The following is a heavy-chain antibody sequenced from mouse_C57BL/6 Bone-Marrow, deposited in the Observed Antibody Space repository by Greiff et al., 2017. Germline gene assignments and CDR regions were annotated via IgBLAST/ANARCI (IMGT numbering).Heavy chain of an antibody. Sequence: EVQGVESGGGLVQSGRSLRLSCATSGFTFSDFYMEWVRQAPGKGLEWIAASRNKANDYTKEYSASVKGRFIVSRDTSQSILYLQMNALRAEDTSIYYCARDLYGSSDGGYFDVWGTGTTVTVSS. CDR2: SRNKANDYTK. J-gene: IGHJ1*03. CDR1: GFTFSDFY. CDR3: ARDLYGSSDGGYFDV. D-gene: IGHD1-1*01. V-gene: IGHV7-1*01.